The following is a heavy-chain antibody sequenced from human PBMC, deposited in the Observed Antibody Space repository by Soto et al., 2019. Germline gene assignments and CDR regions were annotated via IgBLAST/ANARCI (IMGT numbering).Heavy chain of an antibody. Sequence: EVQLVESGGGLVQPGGSLRLSCEASGFTFSNKWMTWVRQVSGKGLEWVANINQDATHNYYVDSVKGRFTISRDNAKNSLYLQMNSLRVEDTAVYYCARANAIDVWGQGIMVTVSS. V-gene: IGHV3-7*01. CDR1: GFTFSNKW. CDR3: ARANAIDV. J-gene: IGHJ3*01. CDR2: INQDATHN.